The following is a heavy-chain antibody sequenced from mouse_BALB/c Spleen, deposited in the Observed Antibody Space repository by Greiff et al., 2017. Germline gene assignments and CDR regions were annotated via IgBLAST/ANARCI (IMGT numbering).Heavy chain of an antibody. CDR1: GFAFSSYD. V-gene: IGHV5-12-1*01. CDR3: ARDKGLLLRYYAMDY. J-gene: IGHJ4*01. CDR2: ISSGGGST. Sequence: EVHLVESGGGLVKPGGSLKLSCAASGFAFSSYDMSWVRQTPEKRLEWVAYISSGGGSTYYPDTVKGRFTISRDNAKNTLYLQMSSLKSEDTAMYYCARDKGLLLRYYAMDYWGQGTSVTVSS. D-gene: IGHD1-1*01.